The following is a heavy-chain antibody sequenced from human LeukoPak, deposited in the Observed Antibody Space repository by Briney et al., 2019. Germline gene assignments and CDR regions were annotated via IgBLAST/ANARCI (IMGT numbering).Heavy chain of an antibody. Sequence: ASVKVSCKASGYTFTGYYVHWVRQAPGQGLEWMGWINPNSGGTNYAQKFQGRVTMTRDTSISTAYMELSRLRSDDTAVYYCARDRDYGDYVLGYWGQGTLVTVSS. CDR1: GYTFTGYY. D-gene: IGHD4-17*01. CDR3: ARDRDYGDYVLGY. CDR2: INPNSGGT. V-gene: IGHV1-2*02. J-gene: IGHJ4*02.